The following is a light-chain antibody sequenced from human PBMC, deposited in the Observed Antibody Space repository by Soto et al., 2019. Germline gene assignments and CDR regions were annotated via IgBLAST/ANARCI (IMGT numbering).Light chain of an antibody. J-gene: IGKJ4*01. CDR3: LQDYMIPLT. CDR1: QGVGRD. Sequence: AIQMTQSPSSLSASVGDRVIITCRVSQGVGRDLGWYQQKPRKAPRLLIYHASTLLSGVPSRFSGSGSGTDFTLTIASLQPVVFATYFCLQDYMIPLTFCGGSMV. V-gene: IGKV1-6*01. CDR2: HAS.